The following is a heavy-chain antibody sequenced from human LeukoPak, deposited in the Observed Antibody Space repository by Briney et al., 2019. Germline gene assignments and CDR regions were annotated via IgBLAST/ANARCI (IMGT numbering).Heavy chain of an antibody. CDR1: GGSFSGYY. J-gene: IGHJ4*02. V-gene: IGHV4-34*01. D-gene: IGHD3-9*01. Sequence: SETLSLTCAVYGGSFSGYYWSWIRQPPGKGLEWIGEINHSGSTNYNPSLKSRVTISVDTSKNQFSLKLSSVTAADTAVYYCARNSRLDWLLKFDYWGQGTLVTVSS. CDR3: ARNSRLDWLLKFDY. CDR2: INHSGST.